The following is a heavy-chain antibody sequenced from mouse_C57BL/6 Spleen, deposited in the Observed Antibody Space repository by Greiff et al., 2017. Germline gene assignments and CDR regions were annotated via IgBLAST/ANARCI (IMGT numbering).Heavy chain of an antibody. D-gene: IGHD2-4*01. CDR2: IWSGGST. CDR3: ARSYDYDVAWFAY. V-gene: IGHV2-2*01. CDR1: GFSLTSYG. J-gene: IGHJ3*01. Sequence: VQLQESGPGLVQPSQSLSITCPVSGFSLTSYGVHWVRQSPGKGLELLGVIWSGGSTDFNAAFISRLSISKDNSKSQVFFKMNSLQADDTAIYYCARSYDYDVAWFAYWGQGTLVTVSA.